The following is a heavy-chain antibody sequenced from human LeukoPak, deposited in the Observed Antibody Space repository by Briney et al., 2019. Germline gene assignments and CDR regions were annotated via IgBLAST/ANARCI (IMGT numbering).Heavy chain of an antibody. D-gene: IGHD3-3*01. CDR2: IKQDGSEK. Sequence: GGSLRLSCAASGFTFSSYWMSWVRQAPGKGLEWVANIKQDGSEKYYADSVKGRFTISRDNAKNSLYLQMNSLRAEDTAVYYCARDGRDFWSGYPKTGVDYWGQGTLVTVSS. CDR3: ARDGRDFWSGYPKTGVDY. CDR1: GFTFSSYW. J-gene: IGHJ4*02. V-gene: IGHV3-7*01.